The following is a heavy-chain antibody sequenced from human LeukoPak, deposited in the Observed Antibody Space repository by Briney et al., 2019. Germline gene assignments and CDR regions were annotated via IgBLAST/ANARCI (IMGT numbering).Heavy chain of an antibody. CDR2: IRYDGSNK. V-gene: IGHV3-30*02. CDR3: AKEPFYCSGGSCYSENWFDP. Sequence: PGGSLRLSCAASGSTFSSYGMHWVRQAPGKGLEWVAFIRYDGSNKYYAVSVKGRFTISRDNSKNTLYLQMNSLRAEDTAVYHCAKEPFYCSGGSCYSENWFDPWGQGTLVTVSS. D-gene: IGHD2-15*01. J-gene: IGHJ5*02. CDR1: GSTFSSYG.